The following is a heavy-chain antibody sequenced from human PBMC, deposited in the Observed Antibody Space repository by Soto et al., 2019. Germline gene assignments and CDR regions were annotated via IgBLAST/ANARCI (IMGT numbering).Heavy chain of an antibody. CDR3: ARNYYYYMDV. J-gene: IGHJ6*03. Sequence: PSETLSLTCTVSGGSISSGGYYWSWIRQHPGKGLEWIGYIYYSGSTYYNPSLKSRVTISVDTSKNQFSLELSSLRSEDTAVYYCARNYYYYMDVWGKGTTVTVSS. CDR2: IYYSGST. V-gene: IGHV4-31*03. CDR1: GGSISSGGYY.